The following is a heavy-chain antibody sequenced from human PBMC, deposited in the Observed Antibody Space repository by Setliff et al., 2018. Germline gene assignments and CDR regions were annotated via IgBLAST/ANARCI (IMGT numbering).Heavy chain of an antibody. V-gene: IGHV4-4*08. CDR3: ARAGYSSGWYGGGGAFYYMDA. D-gene: IGHD6-19*01. CDR2: IYSSGST. Sequence: SETLSLTCTVSGGAISNYYWSWIRQPPGKGLEWIGYIYSSGSTNYNPSLKSRVAISLDTSKSQFSLRLSSLTAADTAVYYCARAGYSSGWYGGGGAFYYMDAWG. CDR1: GGAISNYY. J-gene: IGHJ6*03.